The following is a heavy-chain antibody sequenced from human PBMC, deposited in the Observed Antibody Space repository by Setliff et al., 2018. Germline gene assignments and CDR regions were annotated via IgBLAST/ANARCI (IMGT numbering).Heavy chain of an antibody. CDR2: FDPEDGET. V-gene: IGHV1-24*01. J-gene: IGHJ4*02. CDR1: GYTLTELS. D-gene: IGHD5-12*01. Sequence: SVKVSCKVSGYTLTELSMHWVRQAPGKGLEWMGGFDPEDGETIYAQKFQGRVTMTEDTSTDTAYMELSSLRSEDTAVYYCATARIVDIVATITTFDYWGQGTLVTVSS. CDR3: ATARIVDIVATITTFDY.